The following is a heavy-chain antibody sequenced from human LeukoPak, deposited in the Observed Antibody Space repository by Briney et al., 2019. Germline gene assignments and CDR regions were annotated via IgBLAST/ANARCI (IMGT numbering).Heavy chain of an antibody. J-gene: IGHJ6*02. CDR3: AREDIVATISFDYYGMDV. V-gene: IGHV3-21*01. D-gene: IGHD5-12*01. Sequence: PGGSLRVSCAASGFTFSSYSMNWVRQAPGKGLEWVSSISSSSSYIYYADSVKGRFTISRDNAKNSLYLQMNSLRAEDTAVYYCAREDIVATISFDYYGMDVWGQGTTVTVSS. CDR2: ISSSSSYI. CDR1: GFTFSSYS.